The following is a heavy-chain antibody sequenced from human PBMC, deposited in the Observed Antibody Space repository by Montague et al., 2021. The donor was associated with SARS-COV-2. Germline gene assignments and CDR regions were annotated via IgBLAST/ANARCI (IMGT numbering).Heavy chain of an antibody. CDR3: ARLTTSGSIA. V-gene: IGHV4-39*01. J-gene: IGHJ5*02. CDR1: GGSINNTSYY. D-gene: IGHD6-19*01. Sequence: SETLSLTCTVSGGSINNTSYYWGWIRQPPGKGLEWIGSIFYRGNTHYNASLKSRVTVSVDTSKNQFSLNLTSVTAADTVLYYCARLTTSGSIAWGQGTLVTVSS. CDR2: IFYRGNT.